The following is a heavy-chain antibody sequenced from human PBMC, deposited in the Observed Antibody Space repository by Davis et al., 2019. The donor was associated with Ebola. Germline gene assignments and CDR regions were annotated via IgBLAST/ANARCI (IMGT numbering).Heavy chain of an antibody. CDR3: VKASKGVYGDYEGAFDI. Sequence: GESLKISCAASGFSFSNYAMHWVRQAPGKGLEWVAVMSYDGSNKYSADSVKGRFTISRDNSKNTLYLQMSSLRAEDTAVYYCVKASKGVYGDYEGAFDIWGQGTMVTVSS. J-gene: IGHJ3*02. V-gene: IGHV3-30*14. CDR1: GFSFSNYA. D-gene: IGHD4-17*01. CDR2: MSYDGSNK.